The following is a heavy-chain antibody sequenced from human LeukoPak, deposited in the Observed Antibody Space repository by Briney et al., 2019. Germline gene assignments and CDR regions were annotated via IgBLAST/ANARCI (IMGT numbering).Heavy chain of an antibody. V-gene: IGHV3-74*01. CDR3: ARRGDSRAFDY. CDR1: GFTFSSYW. CDR2: INSEGSST. D-gene: IGHD3-22*01. J-gene: IGHJ4*02. Sequence: GGSLRLSCAASGFTFSSYWMHWVHQAPGKGLVWVSRINSEGSSTTYADSVKGRFTMSRDNAKNTLYLQMNSLRAEDTAVYYCARRGDSRAFDYWGQGTLVTVSS.